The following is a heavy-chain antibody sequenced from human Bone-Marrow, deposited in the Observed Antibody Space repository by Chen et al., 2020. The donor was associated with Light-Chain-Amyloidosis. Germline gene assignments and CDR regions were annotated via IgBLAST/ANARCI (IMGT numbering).Heavy chain of an antibody. J-gene: IGHJ4*02. CDR1: GGPINSASYY. CDR3: ARATVVTSARGFFDS. D-gene: IGHD2-15*01. Sequence: QVQLQESGPGLVKPSQTLSLTCTVSGGPINSASYYWGWIRQHPGKGLEWIGYMYYRWSTYYNPSLGSRVTISLDTSQNQFSLRLNSVTAADTAVYYCARATVVTSARGFFDSWGQGTLVTVSS. CDR2: MYYRWST. V-gene: IGHV4-31*03.